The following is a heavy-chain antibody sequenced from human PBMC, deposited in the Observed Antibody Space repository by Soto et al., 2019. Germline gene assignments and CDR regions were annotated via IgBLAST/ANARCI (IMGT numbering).Heavy chain of an antibody. Sequence: GGSLRLSCGASGFTFRSYGMHWVRQAPGKGLEWVAVISYDGSDKYYADSVKGRFTISRDNSKNTLYLQMNSLRAEDTAVYSCAKDLSSSWYYYYYGMDVWGQGATVTVSS. CDR3: AKDLSSSWYYYYYGMDV. J-gene: IGHJ6*02. CDR1: GFTFRSYG. CDR2: ISYDGSDK. D-gene: IGHD6-13*01. V-gene: IGHV3-30*18.